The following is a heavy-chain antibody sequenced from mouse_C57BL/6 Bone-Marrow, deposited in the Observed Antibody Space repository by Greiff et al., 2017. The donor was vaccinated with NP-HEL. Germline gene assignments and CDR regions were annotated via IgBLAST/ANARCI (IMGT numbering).Heavy chain of an antibody. J-gene: IGHJ4*01. V-gene: IGHV5-6*01. CDR2: ISSGGSYT. CDR1: GFTFSSYG. CDR3: ARRPIRYAMDY. Sequence: VQLKESGGDLVKPGGSLKLSCAASGFTFSSYGMSWVRQTPDKRLEWVATISSGGSYTYYPDSVKGRFTISRDNAKNTLYLQMSSLKSEDTAMYYCARRPIRYAMDYWGQGTSVTVSS.